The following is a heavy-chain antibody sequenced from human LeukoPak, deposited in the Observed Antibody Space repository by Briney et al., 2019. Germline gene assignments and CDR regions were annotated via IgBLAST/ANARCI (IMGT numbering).Heavy chain of an antibody. V-gene: IGHV4-31*03. CDR1: GGTISSGGYY. CDR2: IYYSGST. Sequence: ASETLSLTCTVSGGTISSGGYYWSWIRQHPGKGLEWIGYIYYSGSTYYNPSLKSRVTISVDTSKNQFSLKLSSVTAADTTVYYCARGQPGWFDPWGQGTLVTVSS. CDR3: ARGQPGWFDP. J-gene: IGHJ5*02.